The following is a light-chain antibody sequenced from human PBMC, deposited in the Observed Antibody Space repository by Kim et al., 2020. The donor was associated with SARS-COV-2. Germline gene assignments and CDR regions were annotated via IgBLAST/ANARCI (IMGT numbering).Light chain of an antibody. Sequence: AVGQTVSIKCQGDSLRTYSASGYQQKPGQAPVLVINAKTNRPSGIPDRFSGSTSGNTVSLTITGAQAEDEADYYCKSRDISGNQLVFGGGTKLTVL. CDR2: AKT. V-gene: IGLV3-19*01. CDR1: SLRTYS. CDR3: KSRDISGNQLV. J-gene: IGLJ3*02.